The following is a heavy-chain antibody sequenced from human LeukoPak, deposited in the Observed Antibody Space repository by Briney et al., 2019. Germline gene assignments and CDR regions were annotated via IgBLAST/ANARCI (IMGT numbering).Heavy chain of an antibody. CDR2: IRYDGSNK. Sequence: PGGSLRLSCAASGFTFSSYGMHWVRQAPGKGLEWVAFIRYDGSNKYYADSVKGRFTISRDNAKHSLYLQMNSLSAEDTAIYYCARAALFSSSSFDYWGQGTLVTVSS. CDR3: ARAALFSSSSFDY. V-gene: IGHV3-30*02. J-gene: IGHJ4*02. CDR1: GFTFSSYG. D-gene: IGHD6-6*01.